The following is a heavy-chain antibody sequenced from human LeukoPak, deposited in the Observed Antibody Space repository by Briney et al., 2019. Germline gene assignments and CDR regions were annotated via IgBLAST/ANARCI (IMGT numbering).Heavy chain of an antibody. CDR1: GYTFTGYY. J-gene: IGHJ6*02. D-gene: IGHD3-3*01. Sequence: ASVKVSCKASGYTFTGYYMHWVRQAPGQGLEWMGWINPNSGGTNYAQKFQGRVTMTRDTSIGTAYMELSRLRSDDTDVYYCARFPRSLEWLYYGMDVWGQGTTVTVSS. CDR2: INPNSGGT. V-gene: IGHV1-2*02. CDR3: ARFPRSLEWLYYGMDV.